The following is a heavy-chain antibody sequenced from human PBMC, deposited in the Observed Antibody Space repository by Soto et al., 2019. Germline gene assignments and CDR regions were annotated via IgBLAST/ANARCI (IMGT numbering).Heavy chain of an antibody. CDR2: INSDGSST. J-gene: IGHJ4*02. CDR1: GFTFSSYW. D-gene: IGHD2-15*01. Sequence: EVQLVESGGGLVQPGGSLRLSCSASGFTFSSYWMHWVRQAPGKGLVWVSRINSDGSSTSYADSVKGRFTISEDNAKKTLYLQMNGLRAEDTAVYYCVRTSLVVAAATREDYWGQGPLVTASS. V-gene: IGHV3-74*01. CDR3: VRTSLVVAAATREDY.